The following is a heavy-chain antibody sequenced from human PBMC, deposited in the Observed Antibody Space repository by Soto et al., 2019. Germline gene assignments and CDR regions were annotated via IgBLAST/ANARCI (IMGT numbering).Heavy chain of an antibody. D-gene: IGHD3-16*02. CDR1: GFTFSSYG. Sequence: QVQLVESGGGVVQPGRSLRLSCAASGFTFSSYGMHWVRQAPGKGLEWVAVISYDGSNKYYADSVKGRFTISRDNSKNPLYLQMNSLRAEDTAVYYCAGSIRLGELSPHYWGQGTLVSVSS. V-gene: IGHV3-30*03. CDR3: AGSIRLGELSPHY. J-gene: IGHJ4*02. CDR2: ISYDGSNK.